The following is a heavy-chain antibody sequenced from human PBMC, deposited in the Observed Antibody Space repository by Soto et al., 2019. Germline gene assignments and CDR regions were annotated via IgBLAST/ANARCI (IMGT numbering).Heavy chain of an antibody. D-gene: IGHD3-16*01. CDR2: IWYDGSNK. V-gene: IGHV3-33*01. CDR1: GFTFSSYG. Sequence: GGSLRLSCAASGFTFSSYGMHWVRQAPGKGLEWVAVIWYDGSNKYYADSVKGRFTISRDNSKNTLYLQMNSLRAEDTAVYYCAREINYAACDIWGQGTMVTVSS. CDR3: AREINYAACDI. J-gene: IGHJ3*02.